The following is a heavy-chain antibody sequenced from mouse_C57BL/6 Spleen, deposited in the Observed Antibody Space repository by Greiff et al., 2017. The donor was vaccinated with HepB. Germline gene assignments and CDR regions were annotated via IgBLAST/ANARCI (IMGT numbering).Heavy chain of an antibody. CDR1: GYTFTSYW. Sequence: VQLQQPGAELVMPGASVKLSCKASGYTFTSYWMHWVKQRPGQGLEWIGEIDPSDSYTNYNQKFKGKSTLTVDKSSSTAYMQLSSLTSEDSAVYYCARSVHYDYDGGAWFAYWGQGTLVTVSA. CDR2: IDPSDSYT. CDR3: ARSVHYDYDGGAWFAY. D-gene: IGHD2-4*01. V-gene: IGHV1-69*01. J-gene: IGHJ3*01.